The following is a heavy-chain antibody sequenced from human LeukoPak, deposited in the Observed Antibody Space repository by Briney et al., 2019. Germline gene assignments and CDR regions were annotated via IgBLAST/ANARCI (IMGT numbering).Heavy chain of an antibody. CDR2: ISGSGGGT. CDR1: GFTFSSYA. Sequence: GSLRLSCAASGFTFSSYAMSWVRQAPGKGLEWVSAISGSGGGTYYADSVKGRFTISRDNSKNTLYLQMNSLRAEDTAVYYCAKDSSSGWYHNHFDYWGQGTLVTVSS. D-gene: IGHD6-19*01. J-gene: IGHJ4*02. CDR3: AKDSSSGWYHNHFDY. V-gene: IGHV3-23*01.